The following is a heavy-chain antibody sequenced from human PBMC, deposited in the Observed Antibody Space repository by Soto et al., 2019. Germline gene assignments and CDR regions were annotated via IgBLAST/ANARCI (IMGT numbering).Heavy chain of an antibody. D-gene: IGHD6-19*01. J-gene: IGHJ6*02. CDR2: IDPSDSYT. CDR3: ATRPVAGTGYYGMDV. V-gene: IGHV5-10-1*01. CDR1: GYRFTSYC. Sequence: GEALTIPWQGSGYRFTSYCISWVRQLPGKGLEWMGRIDPSDSYTNYSPSFQGHVTISADKSISTAYLQWSSLKASDTAMYYCATRPVAGTGYYGMDVWGQGTTVTVSS.